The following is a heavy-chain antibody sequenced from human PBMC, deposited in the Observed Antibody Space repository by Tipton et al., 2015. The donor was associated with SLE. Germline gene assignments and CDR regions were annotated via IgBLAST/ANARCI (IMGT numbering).Heavy chain of an antibody. Sequence: LRLSCAVYGGSFSGYYWSWIRQPPGKGLEWIGEINHSGSTNYNPSLESRVTISVDTSKNQFSLKLSSVTAADTAVYYCASGAAGEGYYFDYWVQGTLVTVSS. J-gene: IGHJ4*02. D-gene: IGHD3-16*01. V-gene: IGHV4-34*01. CDR1: GGSFSGYY. CDR3: ASGAAGEGYYFDY. CDR2: INHSGST.